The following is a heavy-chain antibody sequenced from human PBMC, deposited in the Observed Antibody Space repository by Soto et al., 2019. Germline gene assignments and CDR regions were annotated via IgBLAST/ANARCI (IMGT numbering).Heavy chain of an antibody. CDR1: GYTFTGYS. CDR3: ARDDSGFSGSHYIDYFNY. V-gene: IGHV1-3*01. CDR2: INGDSDNR. D-gene: IGHD1-26*01. J-gene: IGHJ4*02. Sequence: GASVKVSCKASGYTFTGYSMHWVRQAPGQRLEWMGCINGDSDNRKYSRKFQDRVTITKDTSASTVYMQLSSLTSEDTAVYYCARDDSGFSGSHYIDYFNYWGQGALVTVSS.